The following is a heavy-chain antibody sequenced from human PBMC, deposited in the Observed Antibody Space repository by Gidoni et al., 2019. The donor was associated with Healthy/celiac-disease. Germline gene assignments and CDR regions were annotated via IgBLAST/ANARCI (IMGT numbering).Heavy chain of an antibody. CDR1: GFTFSSSG. CDR2: IWYDGSNK. Sequence: QVQLVESGGGVVQPGRSLRLSCAASGFTFSSSGMHWVRQAPGKGLEWVAVIWYDGSNKYYADSVKGRFTISRDNSKNTRYLQMNSLRAEDTAVYYCAREGGVPAAIRVGYYYYGMDVWGQGTTVTVSS. V-gene: IGHV3-33*01. J-gene: IGHJ6*02. D-gene: IGHD2-2*01. CDR3: AREGGVPAAIRVGYYYYGMDV.